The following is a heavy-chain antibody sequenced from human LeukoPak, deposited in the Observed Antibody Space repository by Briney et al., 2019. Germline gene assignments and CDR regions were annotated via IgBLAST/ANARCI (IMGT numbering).Heavy chain of an antibody. CDR1: GYTFSSYD. D-gene: IGHD3-10*01. CDR3: ARGGWVNDDAGALFGMDV. Sequence: ASVKVSCKASGYTFSSYDINWVRQATGQGLEWMGRMNPNSGNTNYAQKFQGRVTMTRSTSTSPAYLELSSLRSDDTAVYYCARGGWVNDDAGALFGMDVWGQGTTVTVSS. J-gene: IGHJ6*02. V-gene: IGHV1-8*02. CDR2: MNPNSGNT.